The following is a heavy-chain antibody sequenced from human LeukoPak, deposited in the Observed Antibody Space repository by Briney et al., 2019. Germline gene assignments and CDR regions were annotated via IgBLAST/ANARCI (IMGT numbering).Heavy chain of an antibody. CDR2: IYSGGST. CDR3: ARPRISSSGYYLDY. Sequence: GGSLRLSCAASGFTVSSNYMSWVRQAPGKGLEWVSVIYSGGSTYYSDSVRGRFTISGDNSKNTLYLQMNSLRADDTAVYYCARPRISSSGYYLDYWGQGTLVTVSS. J-gene: IGHJ4*02. D-gene: IGHD3-22*01. CDR1: GFTVSSNY. V-gene: IGHV3-53*01.